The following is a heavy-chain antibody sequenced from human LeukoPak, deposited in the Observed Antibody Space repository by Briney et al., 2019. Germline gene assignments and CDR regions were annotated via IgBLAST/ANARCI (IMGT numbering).Heavy chain of an antibody. D-gene: IGHD6-19*01. J-gene: IGHJ4*02. Sequence: SETLSLTCTVSGGSISSYYWNWIRQPPGKGLEWIGYIYYSGSTYYNPSLKSRVTISVDTSKNQFSLKLSSVTAADTAVYYCARGSPGYSSGWYGYWGQGTLVTVSS. CDR1: GGSISSYY. V-gene: IGHV4-59*08. CDR2: IYYSGST. CDR3: ARGSPGYSSGWYGY.